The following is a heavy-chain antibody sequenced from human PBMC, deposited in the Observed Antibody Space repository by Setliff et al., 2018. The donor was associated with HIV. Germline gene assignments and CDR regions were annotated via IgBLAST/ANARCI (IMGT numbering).Heavy chain of an antibody. V-gene: IGHV4-31*03. J-gene: IGHJ4*02. D-gene: IGHD3-22*01. CDR2: IYYSGST. CDR1: GGSISSDDYY. Sequence: SETLSLTCTVSGGSISSDDYYWSWIRQHPGKGLEWIGYIYYSGSTYYNPSLKSRVTISVDTSKNQFSLKLSSVTAADTAMYYCAGSTYYDSSGYLGYWGQGTLVTVSS. CDR3: AGSTYYDSSGYLGY.